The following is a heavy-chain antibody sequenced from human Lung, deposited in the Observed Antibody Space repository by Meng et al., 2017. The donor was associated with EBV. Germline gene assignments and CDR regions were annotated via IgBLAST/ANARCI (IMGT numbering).Heavy chain of an antibody. D-gene: IGHD3-22*01. CDR3: THRPMTSAYYYFDY. Sequence: QITLKASGPPLVKPPQPLPLTCTFSGFSLSISGVGVGWIRQPPGKALEWLALIYWDDDKRYSPSLKSRLTITKDTSKNQVVLTMTNMDPVDTATYYCTHRPMTSAYYYFDYWGQGTLVTVSS. J-gene: IGHJ4*02. V-gene: IGHV2-5*02. CDR1: GFSLSISGVG. CDR2: IYWDDDK.